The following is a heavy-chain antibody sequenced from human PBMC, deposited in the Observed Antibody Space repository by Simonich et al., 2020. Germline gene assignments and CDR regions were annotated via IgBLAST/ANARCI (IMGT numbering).Heavy chain of an antibody. Sequence: EVQLVESGGGLVQPGRSLRLSCAASGFTFDDYAMHWVRQAPGKGLGWVSGINWNSGSIGYADSVKGRFTISRDNAKNSLYLQMNSLRAEDTALYYCAKDMGYCSGGSCYYFDYWGQGTLVTVSS. V-gene: IGHV3-9*01. J-gene: IGHJ4*02. CDR1: GFTFDDYA. D-gene: IGHD2-15*01. CDR3: AKDMGYCSGGSCYYFDY. CDR2: INWNSGSI.